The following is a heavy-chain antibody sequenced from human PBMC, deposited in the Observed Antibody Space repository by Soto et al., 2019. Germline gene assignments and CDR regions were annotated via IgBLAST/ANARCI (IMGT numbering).Heavy chain of an antibody. CDR1: GGTFSSYA. Sequence: SVKVSCKASGGTFSSYAISWVRQAPGQGLEWMGGIIPIFGTANYAQKFQGRVTITADESTSTAYMELSSLRSEDTAVYYCAYTVYSYGSSHMDVWGQGNTVTVS. CDR2: IIPIFGTA. CDR3: AYTVYSYGSSHMDV. D-gene: IGHD5-18*01. V-gene: IGHV1-69*13. J-gene: IGHJ6*02.